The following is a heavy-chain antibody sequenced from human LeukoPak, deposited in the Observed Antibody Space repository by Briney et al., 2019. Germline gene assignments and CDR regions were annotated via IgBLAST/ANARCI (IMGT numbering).Heavy chain of an antibody. CDR1: ADSVSSNSAA. CDR2: TYYRSKWYN. Sequence: SQTLSLTCAISADSVSSNSAAWNWTRQSPSRGLEWLGRTYYRSKWYNDYAVSVKSRITNNPDTSKNQFSLQLNSVTPEDTAVYYCARDFDYDFWSGYYVWTFDYWGQGTLVTVSS. D-gene: IGHD3-3*01. V-gene: IGHV6-1*01. CDR3: ARDFDYDFWSGYYVWTFDY. J-gene: IGHJ4*02.